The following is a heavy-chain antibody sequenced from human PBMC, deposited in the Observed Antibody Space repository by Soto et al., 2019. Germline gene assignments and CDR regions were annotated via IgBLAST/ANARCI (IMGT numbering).Heavy chain of an antibody. CDR1: GFTFSSYW. CDR3: ERVHSLAYYGMDV. CDR2: INPDGSST. D-gene: IGHD5-18*01. J-gene: IGHJ6*02. V-gene: IGHV3-74*01. Sequence: GGSLRLSCSASGFTFSSYWMHWVRQAPGKGLVWVSRINPDGSSTSYADSVKGRFTISRDNAKNTLYLQMNSLRVEDTALYYSERVHSLAYYGMDVWGQGTTVTVSS.